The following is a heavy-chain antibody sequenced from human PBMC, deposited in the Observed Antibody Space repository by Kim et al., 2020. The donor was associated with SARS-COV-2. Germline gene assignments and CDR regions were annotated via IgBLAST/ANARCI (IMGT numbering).Heavy chain of an antibody. D-gene: IGHD3-10*01. J-gene: IGHJ6*02. V-gene: IGHV7-4-1*02. CDR1: GYTFTSYA. CDR3: ARDGGGHGSGSYHYYYGMDV. CDR2: INTNTGNP. Sequence: ASVKVSCKASGYTFTSYAMNWVRQAPGQGLEWMGWINTNTGNPTYAQGFTGRFVFSLDTSVSTAYLQISSLKAEDTAVYYCARDGGGHGSGSYHYYYGMDVWGQGTTVTVSS.